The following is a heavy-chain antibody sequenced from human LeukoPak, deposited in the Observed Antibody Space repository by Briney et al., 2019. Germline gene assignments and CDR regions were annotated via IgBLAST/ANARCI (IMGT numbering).Heavy chain of an antibody. CDR2: INHSGST. D-gene: IGHD3-10*01. CDR3: ARDPRPSGPSDDY. CDR1: GGSISSSSYY. J-gene: IGHJ4*02. V-gene: IGHV4-39*07. Sequence: SETLSLTCTVSGGSISSSSYYWGWIRQPPGKGLEWIGEINHSGSTNYNPSLKSRVTISVDTSKNQFSLKLSSVTAADTAVYYCARDPRPSGPSDDYWGQGTLVTVSS.